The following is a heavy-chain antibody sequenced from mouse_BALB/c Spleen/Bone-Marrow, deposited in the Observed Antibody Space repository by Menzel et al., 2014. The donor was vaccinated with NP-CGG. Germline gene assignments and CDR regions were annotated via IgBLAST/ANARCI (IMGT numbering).Heavy chain of an antibody. J-gene: IGHJ4*01. CDR2: IDPANGNT. CDR3: ARWEYYAMDY. Sequence: EVQLQQSGAELVKPGASVKLSCTGSGFNIKDTYMHWVKQRPEQGLEWIGRIDPANGNTKYDPKFQGKATITADTSSNTAYLQLSSLTSEDTAVYYCARWEYYAMDYWGQGTSVTVSS. V-gene: IGHV14-3*02. D-gene: IGHD4-1*01. CDR1: GFNIKDTY.